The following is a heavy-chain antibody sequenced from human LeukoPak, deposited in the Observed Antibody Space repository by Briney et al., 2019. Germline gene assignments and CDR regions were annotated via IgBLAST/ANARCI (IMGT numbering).Heavy chain of an antibody. Sequence: SETLSLTCTVSGGSISSSAYYWSWIRQPAGKGLEWIGRIYTSGTTNYNPSLKSRVTISVDTSKNQFSLKLSSVTAADTAVYYCARGRGDSNYEDYYYYYMDVWGKGTTVTVSS. D-gene: IGHD4-11*01. CDR3: ARGRGDSNYEDYYYYYMDV. CDR2: IYTSGTT. V-gene: IGHV4-61*02. J-gene: IGHJ6*03. CDR1: GGSISSSAYY.